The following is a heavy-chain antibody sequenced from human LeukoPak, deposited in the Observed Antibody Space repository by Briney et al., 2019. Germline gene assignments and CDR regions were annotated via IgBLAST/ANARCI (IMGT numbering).Heavy chain of an antibody. J-gene: IGHJ3*02. CDR1: GFTFSTYA. CDR2: ISGSGAGK. CDR3: AKAAYGDYAGAFDI. D-gene: IGHD4-17*01. Sequence: PAGGSLRLSCAASGFTFSTYAMTWVRQAPGKGLEWVSSISGSGAGKFYAAPVKGRFTTSRDNSKNTLYVQMNSLRAEDTAVYYCAKAAYGDYAGAFDIWGQGTMVIVYS. V-gene: IGHV3-23*01.